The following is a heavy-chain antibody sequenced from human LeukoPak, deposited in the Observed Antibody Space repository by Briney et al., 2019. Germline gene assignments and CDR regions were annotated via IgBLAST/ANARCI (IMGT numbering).Heavy chain of an antibody. Sequence: PGGSLRLSCAASGFTFSDYYMSWIRQAPGKGLEWVSYISSSSSYTNYADSVKGRFTISRDNAKNSLYLQMNSLRAEDTAVYYCARGGHYYDSSGQNAFDIWGQGTMVTVSS. D-gene: IGHD3-22*01. CDR3: ARGGHYYDSSGQNAFDI. V-gene: IGHV3-11*05. CDR1: GFTFSDYY. CDR2: ISSSSSYT. J-gene: IGHJ3*02.